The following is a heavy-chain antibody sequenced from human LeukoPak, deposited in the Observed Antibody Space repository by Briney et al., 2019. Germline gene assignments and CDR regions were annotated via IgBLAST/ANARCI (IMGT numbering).Heavy chain of an antibody. J-gene: IGHJ4*02. D-gene: IGHD3-9*01. V-gene: IGHV3-30-3*01. Sequence: PGGSLRLSCAASGFTFSSYAMHWVRQAPGKGLEWVAVISYDGSNKYYADSVKGRFTISRDNSKNTLYLQMNSLRAEDTAVYYCAKDRYDILTYWGQGTLVTVSS. CDR3: AKDRYDILTY. CDR2: ISYDGSNK. CDR1: GFTFSSYA.